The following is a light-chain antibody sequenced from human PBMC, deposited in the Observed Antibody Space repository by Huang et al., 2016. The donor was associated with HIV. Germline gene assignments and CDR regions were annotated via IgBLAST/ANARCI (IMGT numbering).Light chain of an antibody. Sequence: DIQMTQSPSSLSASVGDRVTITCRASQSISNYLNWYQQKPGEAPNLLIYAASSLQGGVPSRFSGSGSGTDFTLTISSLQPEDFATYYCQQSYRNPFTFGPGTKVDIK. CDR3: QQSYRNPFT. V-gene: IGKV1-39*01. CDR1: QSISNY. CDR2: AAS. J-gene: IGKJ3*01.